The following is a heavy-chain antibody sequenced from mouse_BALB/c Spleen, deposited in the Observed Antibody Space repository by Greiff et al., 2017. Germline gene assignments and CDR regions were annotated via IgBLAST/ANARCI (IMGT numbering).Heavy chain of an antibody. J-gene: IGHJ3*01. V-gene: IGHV3-6*02. CDR3: ARGDYGFAY. D-gene: IGHD2-4*01. CDR2: ISYDGSN. Sequence: EVQLQESGPGLVKPSQSLSLTCSVTGYSITSGYYWNWIRQFPGNKLEWMGYISYDGSNNYNPSLKNRISLTRDTSKNQFFLKLNSVTTEDTATYYCARGDYGFAYWGQGTLVTVSA. CDR1: GYSITSGYY.